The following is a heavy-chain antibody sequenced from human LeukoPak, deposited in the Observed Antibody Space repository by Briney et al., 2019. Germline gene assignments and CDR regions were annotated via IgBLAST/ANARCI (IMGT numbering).Heavy chain of an antibody. CDR2: IHPANGGT. CDR3: ATVAEDQVLAFDF. CDR1: GYTFTDYY. Sequence: ASVRVSCTTYGYTFTDYYLHWVRQAPGQGLEWMGWIHPANGGTKFAQKFQGRVTMTRDTSISTAYMELSSLRSNDTAVYFCATVAEDQVLAFDFSGQGTLVTVSS. V-gene: IGHV1-2*02. J-gene: IGHJ4*02. D-gene: IGHD4/OR15-4a*01.